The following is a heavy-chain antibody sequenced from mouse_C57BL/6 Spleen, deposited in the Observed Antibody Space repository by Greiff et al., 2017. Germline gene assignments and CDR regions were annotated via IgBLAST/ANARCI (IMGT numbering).Heavy chain of an antibody. CDR1: GYTFTSYW. D-gene: IGHD1-1*01. V-gene: IGHV1-55*01. CDR2: IYPGSGST. CDR3: ARKDGDYYPFAY. Sequence: QVQLQQPGAELVKPGASVKMSCKASGYTFTSYWITWVKQRPGQGLEWIGDIYPGSGSTNYNEKFKSKATLTVDTSSSTAYMQLSSLTSEDSAVYYCARKDGDYYPFAYWGQGTLVTVSA. J-gene: IGHJ3*01.